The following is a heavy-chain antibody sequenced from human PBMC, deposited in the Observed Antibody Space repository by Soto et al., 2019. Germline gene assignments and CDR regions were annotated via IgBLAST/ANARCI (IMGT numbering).Heavy chain of an antibody. CDR1: GGTFSSYT. D-gene: IGHD5-12*01. J-gene: IGHJ4*02. V-gene: IGHV1-69*02. Sequence: SVKVSCKASGGTFSSYTISWVRQAPGQGLEWMGRIIPILGIANYAQKFQGRVTITADKSTSTAYMELSSLRSEDTAVYYCARYSGYDSRSFDYWGQGTLVTVSS. CDR3: ARYSGYDSRSFDY. CDR2: IIPILGIA.